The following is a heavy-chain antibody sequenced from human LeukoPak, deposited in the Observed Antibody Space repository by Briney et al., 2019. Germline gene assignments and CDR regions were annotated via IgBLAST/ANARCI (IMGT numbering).Heavy chain of an antibody. D-gene: IGHD3-10*01. CDR2: ISTNGGST. J-gene: IGHJ4*02. CDR1: GFTFSEYS. V-gene: IGHV3-64*01. Sequence: PGVSLRLSCAAPGFTFSEYSMHWVRQAPGKGLEYVSAISTNGGSTYYANSVKGRFTISRDAPKNTLDLQMGRLRPEDMAVYYCARGFRYYGSGIDYWGQGTLVTVSS. CDR3: ARGFRYYGSGIDY.